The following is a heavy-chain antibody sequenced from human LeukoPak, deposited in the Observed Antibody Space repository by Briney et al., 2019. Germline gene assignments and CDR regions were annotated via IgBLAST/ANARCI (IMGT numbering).Heavy chain of an antibody. J-gene: IGHJ4*02. CDR1: GFTFSSYA. Sequence: PGGSLRLSCAASGFTFSSYAMSWVRQAPGRGLEWVSSISSSSTYISYADSVKGRFTISRDNAKNSLYLQMNSLRAEDTAVYYCARILDNWTSDRTLRYWGQGTLVTVSS. V-gene: IGHV3-21*01. CDR2: ISSSSTYI. CDR3: ARILDNWTSDRTLRY. D-gene: IGHD1-20*01.